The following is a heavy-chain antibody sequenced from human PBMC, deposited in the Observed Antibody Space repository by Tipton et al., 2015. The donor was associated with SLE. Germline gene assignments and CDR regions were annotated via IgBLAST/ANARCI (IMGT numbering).Heavy chain of an antibody. Sequence: TLSLTCTVSGYSISSGYYWIWIRQHPGKGLEWIGYIYYSGSTYYNPSLKSRVTISVDTSKNQFSLKLSSVTAADTAMYYCARVPPDWGGDFYMDVWGQGTTVTVSS. CDR3: ARVPPDWGGDFYMDV. J-gene: IGHJ6*03. V-gene: IGHV4-31*03. CDR2: IYYSGST. CDR1: GYSISSGYY. D-gene: IGHD7-27*01.